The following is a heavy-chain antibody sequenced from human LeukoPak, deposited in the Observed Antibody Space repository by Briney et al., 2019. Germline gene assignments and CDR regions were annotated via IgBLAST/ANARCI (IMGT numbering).Heavy chain of an antibody. CDR1: GYNFTNYW. Sequence: HGESLKISCKGSGYNFTNYWIGWVRQMPGQGVEWMGIIYPGDSDTRYSPSFQGQVTISANKSIKPAFLQWGILTASNTAMFDCARRGGSLKYFNYWGQGTLVTVSS. J-gene: IGHJ4*02. D-gene: IGHD2-15*01. V-gene: IGHV5-51*01. CDR2: IYPGDSDT. CDR3: ARRGGSLKYFNY.